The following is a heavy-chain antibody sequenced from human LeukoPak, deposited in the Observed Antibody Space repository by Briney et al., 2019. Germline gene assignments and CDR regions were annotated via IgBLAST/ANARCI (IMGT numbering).Heavy chain of an antibody. Sequence: GVSLRLSCAASRFTFSNYAMNWVRQAPGKGLEWVSAISCSGGVTYYADSVKGRFPIYRDNAKNTLSLQENSLRGEDTAVYYCAKSFGDYSSTWNTCNWFDPWGQGTLVTVSS. CDR1: RFTFSNYA. V-gene: IGHV3-23*01. CDR2: ISCSGGVT. J-gene: IGHJ5*02. D-gene: IGHD6-13*01. CDR3: AKSFGDYSSTWNTCNWFDP.